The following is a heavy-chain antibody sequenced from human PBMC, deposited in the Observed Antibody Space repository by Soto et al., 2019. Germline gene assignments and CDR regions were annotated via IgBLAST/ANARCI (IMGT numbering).Heavy chain of an antibody. V-gene: IGHV5-51*01. D-gene: IGHD6-19*01. Sequence: GESLKISCKGSGYSFTSYWIGWVRQMPGKGLEWMGIIYPGDSDTRYSPSFQGQVTISADKSISTAYLQWSSLKASDTAMYYCARHPIAVAGTYYFDYWGQGTLVTVSS. CDR1: GYSFTSYW. CDR2: IYPGDSDT. J-gene: IGHJ4*02. CDR3: ARHPIAVAGTYYFDY.